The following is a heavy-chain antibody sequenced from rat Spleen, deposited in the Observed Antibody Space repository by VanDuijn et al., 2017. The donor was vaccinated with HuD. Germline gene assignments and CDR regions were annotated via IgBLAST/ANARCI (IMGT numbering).Heavy chain of an antibody. J-gene: IGHJ2*01. V-gene: IGHV2-6*01. CDR2: ISSGGST. CDR1: GFSLTTYN. D-gene: IGHD1-1*01. CDR3: TVLQWDY. Sequence: QVQLKESGPGLVQPSQTLSLTCTVSGFSLTTYNVHWLRQPPGKGLEWIAAISSGGSTYSNSVLKSRLSISRDTSKSQVFLKMDSLQTEDTAIYFCTVLQWDYWGQGVMVTVSS.